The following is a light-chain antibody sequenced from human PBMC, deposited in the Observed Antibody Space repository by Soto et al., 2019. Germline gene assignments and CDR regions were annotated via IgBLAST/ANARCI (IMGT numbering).Light chain of an antibody. Sequence: IQTTQSPTSLSGSVGDRVTMTCLASQGIGVDLGWYQQKPGKAPKVLIYKASTLKSGVPSRFSGSGSGTDFTLTISCLQSEDFATYYCQQYYIYQITFGQGTRLEI. CDR3: QQYYIYQIT. V-gene: IGKV1-6*01. J-gene: IGKJ5*01. CDR1: QGIGVD. CDR2: KAS.